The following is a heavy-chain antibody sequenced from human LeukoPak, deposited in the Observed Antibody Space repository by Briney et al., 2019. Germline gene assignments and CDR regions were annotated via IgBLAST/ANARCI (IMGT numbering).Heavy chain of an antibody. CDR1: GFTVSSNY. CDR2: ISSSSSTI. D-gene: IGHD4-17*01. J-gene: IGHJ4*02. V-gene: IGHV3-48*04. CDR3: ARDSDDYGDYSFDY. Sequence: PGGSLRLSCAASGFTVSSNYMSWVRQAPGKGLEWVSYISSSSSTIYYADSVKGRFTISRDNAKNSLYLQMNSLRAEDTAVYYCARDSDDYGDYSFDYWGQGTLVTVSS.